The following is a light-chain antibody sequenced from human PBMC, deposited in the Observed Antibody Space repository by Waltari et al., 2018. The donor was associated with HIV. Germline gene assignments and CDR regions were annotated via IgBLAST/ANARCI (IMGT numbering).Light chain of an antibody. CDR1: SSDVGRYNL. Sequence: QSALTQPASVSGSPGQSITISCTGTSSDVGRYNLVSWYQQHPGKAPKLMIYEVIKRPSVVSNRFSGSKAGNTASLTISGLQAEDEADYYCCSYAGSSTPVFGGGTTLTVL. V-gene: IGLV2-23*02. CDR3: CSYAGSSTPV. CDR2: EVI. J-gene: IGLJ2*01.